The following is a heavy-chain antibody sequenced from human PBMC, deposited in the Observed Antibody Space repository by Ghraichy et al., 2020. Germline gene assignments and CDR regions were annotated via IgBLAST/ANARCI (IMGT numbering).Heavy chain of an antibody. D-gene: IGHD3-10*01. V-gene: IGHV3-49*03. CDR3: TREWPEPSYFDY. CDR1: GFTFGDYA. CDR2: IRSRTYGGTA. J-gene: IGHJ4*02. Sequence: GGSLRLSCTTSGFTFGDYAMTWFRQAPGKGLEWMGFIRSRTYGGTAEYAASVKGRFTISRDDAESIAYLQMNSLKTDDTAMYYCTREWPEPSYFDYWGQGTLVTVSS.